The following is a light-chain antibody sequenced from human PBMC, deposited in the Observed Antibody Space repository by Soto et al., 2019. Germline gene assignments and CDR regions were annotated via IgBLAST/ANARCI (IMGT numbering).Light chain of an antibody. V-gene: IGKV3-20*01. CDR2: GAS. Sequence: EIVLTQSPGTLSLSPGERATLSCRASQSVRSNYLAWYQQKPGQAPRLLIYGASNRATGIPDRFSGSGSGTDFTLTISRLEPEDFALYYCQQFGSFRYTFGQGTKLEIK. CDR3: QQFGSFRYT. J-gene: IGKJ2*01. CDR1: QSVRSNY.